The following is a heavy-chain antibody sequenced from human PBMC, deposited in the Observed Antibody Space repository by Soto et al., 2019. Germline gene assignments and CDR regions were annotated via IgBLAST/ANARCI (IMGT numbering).Heavy chain of an antibody. J-gene: IGHJ5*02. Sequence: GGSLRLSCAASGLTFSTSAMHWVRQAPGKGLEWVALISHDGSHEYYGDSVKGRFSVSRDNSHNILHLQMNSLRIEDTAVYFCARNTDHRLVRGWLDPWGQGTLVTVSS. CDR2: ISHDGSHE. CDR3: ARNTDHRLVRGWLDP. V-gene: IGHV3-30-3*01. D-gene: IGHD3-10*01. CDR1: GLTFSTSA.